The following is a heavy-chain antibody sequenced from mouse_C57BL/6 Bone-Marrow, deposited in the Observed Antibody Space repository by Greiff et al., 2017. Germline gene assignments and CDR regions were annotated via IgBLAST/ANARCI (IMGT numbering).Heavy chain of an antibody. CDR2: ISDGGSYT. CDR3: ARHYDYDVYAMDY. V-gene: IGHV5-4*03. Sequence: EVMLVQPGGGLVKPGGSLQLSCAASGFTFSSYAMSWVRQTPEQGLEWVATISDGGSYTYYPDNVKGRFTLSRDNAKNTLYLQMRHVKSEETAMYYCARHYDYDVYAMDYWGQGTSVTVSS. J-gene: IGHJ4*01. CDR1: GFTFSSYA. D-gene: IGHD2-4*01.